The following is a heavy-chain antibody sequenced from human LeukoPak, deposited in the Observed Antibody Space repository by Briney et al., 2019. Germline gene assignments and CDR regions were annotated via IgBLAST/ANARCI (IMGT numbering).Heavy chain of an antibody. Sequence: PGGSLRLSCAASGFTFSSYGMHWVHQAPGKGLEWVAVIWYDGSNKYYADSVKGRFTISRDNSKNTLYLQMNSLRADDTAVYFCARDRCGGGSCHYYFDYWGQGTLVTVSS. CDR1: GFTFSSYG. J-gene: IGHJ4*02. CDR3: ARDRCGGGSCHYYFDY. D-gene: IGHD2-15*01. CDR2: IWYDGSNK. V-gene: IGHV3-33*01.